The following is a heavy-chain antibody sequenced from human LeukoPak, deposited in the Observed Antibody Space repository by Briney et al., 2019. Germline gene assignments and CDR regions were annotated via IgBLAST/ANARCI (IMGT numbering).Heavy chain of an antibody. V-gene: IGHV3-30*04. CDR2: ISSDGSHI. D-gene: IGHD2-8*01. CDR1: GFTLNTHH. J-gene: IGHJ4*02. CDR3: ARDRAQIWHYVAIYDY. Sequence: GGSLRLSCAASGFTLNTHHMHWVRQAAGKGPEWVAVISSDGSHIDYTAPVRGRFTISRDISKNTVYLQMDSLRTEDTAVYYCARDRAQIWHYVAIYDYWGQGTLVTVSS.